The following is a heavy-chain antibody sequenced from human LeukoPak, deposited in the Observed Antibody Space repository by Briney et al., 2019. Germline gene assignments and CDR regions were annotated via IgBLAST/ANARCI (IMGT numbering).Heavy chain of an antibody. CDR3: ARLYDSSGYYFGY. J-gene: IGHJ4*02. Sequence: NPGGCLRLSCAASGFTFSSYSMNWVRQAPGKGLEWVSSISSSSSYIYYADSVKGRFTISRDNAKNSLYLQMDSLRAEDTAVYYCARLYDSSGYYFGYWGQGTLVTVSS. D-gene: IGHD3-22*01. CDR1: GFTFSSYS. CDR2: ISSSSSYI. V-gene: IGHV3-21*01.